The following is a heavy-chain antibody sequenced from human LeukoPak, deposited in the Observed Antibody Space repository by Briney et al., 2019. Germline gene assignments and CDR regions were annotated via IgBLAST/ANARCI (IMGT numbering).Heavy chain of an antibody. J-gene: IGHJ3*02. Sequence: ASVKVSCKASGGTFSSYAISWVRQAPGQGLEWMGRIIPILGIANYAQKFQGRVTITADKSTSTAYMELSSLRSEDTAVYYCARLPTVVTLSRAFDIWGQGTMVTVFS. CDR2: IIPILGIA. D-gene: IGHD4-23*01. V-gene: IGHV1-69*04. CDR1: GGTFSSYA. CDR3: ARLPTVVTLSRAFDI.